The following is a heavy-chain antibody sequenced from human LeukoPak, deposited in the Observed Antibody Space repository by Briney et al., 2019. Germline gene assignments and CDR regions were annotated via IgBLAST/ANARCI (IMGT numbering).Heavy chain of an antibody. J-gene: IGHJ4*02. CDR1: GFTFSSYG. V-gene: IGHV3-33*06. CDR3: AKEVYGDSAGYFEY. D-gene: IGHD4-17*01. Sequence: GGSLRLSCAASGFTFSSYGMNWVRQAPGKGLEWVAVIWYDGSNKYYADSVKGRFTISRDNSKNTLYLQMNSLRAEDTSVYYCAKEVYGDSAGYFEYWGQGTLVTVSS. CDR2: IWYDGSNK.